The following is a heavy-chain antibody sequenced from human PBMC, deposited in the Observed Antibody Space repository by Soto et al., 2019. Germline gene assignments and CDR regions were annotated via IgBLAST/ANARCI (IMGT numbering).Heavy chain of an antibody. V-gene: IGHV4-39*01. CDR1: GGSISSSSYY. CDR2: IYYSGSN. J-gene: IGHJ6*02. Sequence: KQSQTLSLTCTVSGGSISSSSYYWGWIRQPPGKGLEWIGSIYYSGSNYYNPSLKSRVTISVDTSKNQFSLKLSSVTAADTAVYYCARHVTTSLGTYYYYGMDVWGQGTTVTVSS. CDR3: ARHVTTSLGTYYYYGMDV. D-gene: IGHD1-1*01.